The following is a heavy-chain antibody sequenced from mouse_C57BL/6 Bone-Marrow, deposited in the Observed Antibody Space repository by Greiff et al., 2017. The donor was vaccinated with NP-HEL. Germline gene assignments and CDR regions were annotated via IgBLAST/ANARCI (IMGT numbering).Heavy chain of an antibody. CDR3: ARADGYFSAWFAY. CDR1: GYTFTSYW. V-gene: IGHV1-69*01. Sequence: QVQLQQPGAELVMPGASVKLSCKASGYTFTSYWMHWVKQRPGQGLEWIGEIDPSDSYTNYNQKFKGKSTLTVDKSSSTAYMQLSSLTSEDSAVYYCARADGYFSAWFAYGGQGTLVTVSA. D-gene: IGHD2-3*01. J-gene: IGHJ3*01. CDR2: IDPSDSYT.